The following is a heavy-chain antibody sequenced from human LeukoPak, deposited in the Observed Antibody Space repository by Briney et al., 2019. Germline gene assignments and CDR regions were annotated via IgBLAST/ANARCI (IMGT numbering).Heavy chain of an antibody. J-gene: IGHJ4*02. Sequence: GGSLRLSCAASGFTLSSYAMSWVRQAPGKGLGWVSGISADGGSRYYADSVKGRFTISRDDSKNTLYLQMSSLRDEDTAVYYCAKGLGYSRDGIDYWGQGTLVTVSS. CDR2: ISADGGSR. D-gene: IGHD5-18*01. CDR1: GFTLSSYA. V-gene: IGHV3-23*01. CDR3: AKGLGYSRDGIDY.